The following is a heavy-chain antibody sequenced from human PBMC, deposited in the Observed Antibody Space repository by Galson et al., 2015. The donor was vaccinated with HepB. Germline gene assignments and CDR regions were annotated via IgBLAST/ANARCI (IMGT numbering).Heavy chain of an antibody. V-gene: IGHV3-23*01. J-gene: IGHJ5*02. CDR2: ISGSGGST. Sequence: SLRLSCAASGFTFSSYAMSWVRQAPGKGLEWVSAISGSGGSTYYADSVKGRFTISRDNSKNTLYLQMNSLRAEGTAVYYCAKDVLYSSGWSYWFDPWGQGTLVTVSS. CDR1: GFTFSSYA. D-gene: IGHD6-19*01. CDR3: AKDVLYSSGWSYWFDP.